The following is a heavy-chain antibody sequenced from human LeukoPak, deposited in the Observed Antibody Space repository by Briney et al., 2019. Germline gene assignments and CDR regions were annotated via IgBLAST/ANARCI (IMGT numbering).Heavy chain of an antibody. CDR1: GYSISSGYY. J-gene: IGHJ6*03. Sequence: SETLSLTCTVSGYSISSGYYWGWIRQPPGKGLEWIGSLYHSGSTYYNPSLKSRVSISVDTSKNQFSLKLSSVTAADTAVYYCAKYYYDSSGYPHYYYYYYMDVWGKGTTVTVSS. CDR3: AKYYYDSSGYPHYYYYYYMDV. D-gene: IGHD3-22*01. V-gene: IGHV4-38-2*02. CDR2: LYHSGST.